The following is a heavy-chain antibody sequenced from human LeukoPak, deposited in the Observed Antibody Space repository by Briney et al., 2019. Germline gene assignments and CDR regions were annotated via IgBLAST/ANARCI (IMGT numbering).Heavy chain of an antibody. V-gene: IGHV3-30*04. CDR2: ISYDGSNK. CDR3: AYGSGSYQFDY. CDR1: GFTFSSYA. Sequence: PGGSLRLSCAASGFTFSSYAMHWVRQAPGKGLEWVAVISYDGSNKYYADSVEGRFTISRDNSKNTLYLQMNSLRAEDTAVYYCAYGSGSYQFDYWGQGTLVTVSS. D-gene: IGHD3-10*01. J-gene: IGHJ4*02.